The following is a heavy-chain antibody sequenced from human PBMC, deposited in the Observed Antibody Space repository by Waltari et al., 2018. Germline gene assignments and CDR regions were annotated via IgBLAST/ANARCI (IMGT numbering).Heavy chain of an antibody. V-gene: IGHV5-51*03. Sequence: EVQLVQSGAEVKKPGESLKISCKGSGYSFTSYWIGWVRQMPGTGLEWMGIIYPGDSDTRYSPSFQGQVTISADKSISTAYLQWSSLKASDTAMYYCASATRTISNYGPYYYYGMDVWGQGTTVTVSS. CDR3: ASATRTISNYGPYYYYGMDV. D-gene: IGHD4-4*01. CDR1: GYSFTSYW. J-gene: IGHJ6*02. CDR2: IYPGDSDT.